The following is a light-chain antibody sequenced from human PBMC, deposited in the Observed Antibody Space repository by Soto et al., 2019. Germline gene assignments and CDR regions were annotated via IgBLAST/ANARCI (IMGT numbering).Light chain of an antibody. CDR3: SLYTSSSTLV. J-gene: IGLJ1*01. V-gene: IGLV2-14*01. CDR1: SSDVGAYNY. CDR2: EVS. Sequence: SVLTQPASVSGSPGQSITISCTGTSSDVGAYNYVSWYQQHPGKAPKLMIYEVSHRPSGVSNRFSGSKSGNTASLTISGLQAEDEADYYCSLYTSSSTLVFATGTKVTVL.